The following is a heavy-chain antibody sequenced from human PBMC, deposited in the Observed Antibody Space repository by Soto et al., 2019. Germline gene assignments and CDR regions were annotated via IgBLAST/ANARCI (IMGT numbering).Heavy chain of an antibody. CDR2: IYSGGLT. CDR3: ARDGAAAGLDC. CDR1: GFTVSSNY. D-gene: IGHD6-13*01. J-gene: IGHJ4*02. Sequence: EVQLVESGGGLIQPGGSLRLSCAASGFTVSSNYMSWVRQAPGTGLEWVSVIYSGGLTYYADFVKGRFTISRDNSKNTLYLQVNSMRAEDTAVDYCARDGAAAGLDCWGQGTLVTVSS. V-gene: IGHV3-53*01.